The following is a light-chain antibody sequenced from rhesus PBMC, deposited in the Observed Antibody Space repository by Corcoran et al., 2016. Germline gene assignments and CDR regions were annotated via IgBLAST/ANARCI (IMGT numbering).Light chain of an antibody. V-gene: IGKV1-38*01. J-gene: IGKJ2*01. CDR3: QQRNSYPYS. CDR1: QGISSY. Sequence: DIQLTQSPSSLSASVGDRVTITCRASQGISSYLVWYQQKSGKAPKLLIYDASTLQTGVPSRFSGSGSGTEFTPTISSLQPEAFATYYCQQRNSYPYSFGQGTKVDIK. CDR2: DAS.